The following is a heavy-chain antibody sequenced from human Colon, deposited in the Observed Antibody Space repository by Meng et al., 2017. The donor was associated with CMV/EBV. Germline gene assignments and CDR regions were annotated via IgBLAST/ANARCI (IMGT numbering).Heavy chain of an antibody. CDR1: GYTFTGYF. V-gene: IGHV1-2*02. Sequence: QGHLVQSGAEVKKPGASVKVSCKASGYTFTGYFMYWVRQAPGQGLEWMGSINPNSGGTNYAQKFQGRVTMTRDTSINTAYMELSRLRSDDTAVYYCATVSGGDFDYWGQGTLVTVSS. J-gene: IGHJ4*02. CDR3: ATVSGGDFDY. D-gene: IGHD1-26*01. CDR2: INPNSGGT.